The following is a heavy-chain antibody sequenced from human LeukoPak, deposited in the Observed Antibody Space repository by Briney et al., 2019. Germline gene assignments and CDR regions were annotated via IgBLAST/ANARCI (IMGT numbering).Heavy chain of an antibody. J-gene: IGHJ4*02. Sequence: GGSLRLSCAAFGFTFSSFGMSWVRQAPGKGLEWVSAISSTGGTAYYADSVKGRFTISRDNAKNSLYLQMNSLRAEDTAVYYCARSQQLVLFDYWGQGTLVTVSS. CDR3: ARSQQLVLFDY. V-gene: IGHV3-23*01. CDR1: GFTFSSFG. CDR2: ISSTGGTA. D-gene: IGHD6-13*01.